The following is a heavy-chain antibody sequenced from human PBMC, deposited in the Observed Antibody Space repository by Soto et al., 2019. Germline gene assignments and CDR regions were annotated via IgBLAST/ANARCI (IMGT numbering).Heavy chain of an antibody. D-gene: IGHD1-26*01. J-gene: IGHJ4*02. Sequence: QVQLQESGPGLVKPSETLSLTCTVSGGSISSYYWSWIRQPPGKGLECIGYIYDSGSTNYNPSPTSRVPISVDTSKNQVSLKLNSVTAADTAVYYCARGGGSPVYWCQGTLVTVSS. CDR3: ARGGGSPVY. CDR2: IYDSGST. CDR1: GGSISSYY. V-gene: IGHV4-59*01.